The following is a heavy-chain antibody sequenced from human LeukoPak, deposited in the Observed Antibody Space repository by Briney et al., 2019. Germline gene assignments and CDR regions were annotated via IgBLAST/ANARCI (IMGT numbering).Heavy chain of an antibody. D-gene: IGHD6-13*01. J-gene: IGHJ4*02. V-gene: IGHV1-46*01. CDR1: GYTFTSYY. Sequence: GASVKVSCKASGYTFTSYYMHWVRQAPGQGLEWMGIINHSGGSTSYAQKFQGRVTMTRETSTSTVYMELSSLRSEDTAVYYCARGVGRAAAIAYFDYWGQGTLVTVSS. CDR2: INHSGGST. CDR3: ARGVGRAAAIAYFDY.